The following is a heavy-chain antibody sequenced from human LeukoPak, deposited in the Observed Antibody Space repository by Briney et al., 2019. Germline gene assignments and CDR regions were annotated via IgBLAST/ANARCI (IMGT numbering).Heavy chain of an antibody. Sequence: ASVKVSCKASGYTFTGYYMHWVRQAPGQGLEWMGRINPDSGGTNYARKFQGRVTMTRDTSISTAYMELSRLRSDDTAVYYCASPFFGRRDDYYYYGMDVWGQGTTVTVSS. V-gene: IGHV1-2*06. J-gene: IGHJ6*02. CDR3: ASPFFGRRDDYYYYGMDV. D-gene: IGHD3-10*01. CDR1: GYTFTGYY. CDR2: INPDSGGT.